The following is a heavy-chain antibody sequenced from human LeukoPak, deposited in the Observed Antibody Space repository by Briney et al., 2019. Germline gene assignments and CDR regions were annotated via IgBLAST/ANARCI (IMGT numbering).Heavy chain of an antibody. D-gene: IGHD6-13*01. V-gene: IGHV4-59*08. J-gene: IGHJ4*02. CDR3: ARVGRSYSSSWYR. CDR1: GGSISSYY. CDR2: IYYSGST. Sequence: PSETLSLTCTVSGGSISSYYWSWIRQPPGKGLEWIGYIYYSGSTNYNPSLKSRVTISVDTSKNQFSLKLSSVTAADTAVYYCARVGRSYSSSWYRWGQGTLVTVSS.